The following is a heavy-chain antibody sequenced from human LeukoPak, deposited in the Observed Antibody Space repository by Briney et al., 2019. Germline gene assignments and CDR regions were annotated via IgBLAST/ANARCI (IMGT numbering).Heavy chain of an antibody. J-gene: IGHJ3*02. V-gene: IGHV3-7*01. D-gene: IGHD3-10*01. CDR1: GFTFSSYW. Sequence: GGSLRLSCAASGFTFSSYWMSWVRQAPGKGLEWVANIKQDGSEKYYVDSVKGRFTISRDNAKNSLYLQMNSLRVEDTAVYYCATQDVLLWFGTPSGFDIWGQGTMVTVSS. CDR3: ATQDVLLWFGTPSGFDI. CDR2: IKQDGSEK.